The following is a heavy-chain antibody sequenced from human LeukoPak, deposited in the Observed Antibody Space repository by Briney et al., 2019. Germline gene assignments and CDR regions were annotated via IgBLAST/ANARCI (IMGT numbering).Heavy chain of an antibody. V-gene: IGHV4-59*01. Sequence: SETLSLTCTVSGGSISSYYWLWIRQPPGKGLEWIGYIYYSGSTNYNPSLKSRVTISVDTSKNQFSLKLSSVTAADTAVYYCARAPRHCSGGSCGAYYYGMDVWGQGTTVTVSS. J-gene: IGHJ6*02. CDR2: IYYSGST. CDR3: ARAPRHCSGGSCGAYYYGMDV. CDR1: GGSISSYY. D-gene: IGHD2-15*01.